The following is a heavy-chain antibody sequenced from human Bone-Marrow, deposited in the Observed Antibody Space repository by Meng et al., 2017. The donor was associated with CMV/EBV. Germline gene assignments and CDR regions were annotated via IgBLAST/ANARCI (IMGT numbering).Heavy chain of an antibody. CDR1: GYTFVNYW. D-gene: IGHD3-16*01. J-gene: IGHJ6*02. CDR2: IYPDDSDT. CDR3: AAPVTDRYDYYYYGMHV. Sequence: GGSLRLSCKGSGYTFVNYWIGWVRQMPGKGLEWMGIIYPDDSDTKYSPSFQGQVTISVDKSINTAYLQWSSLKASDTAMYYCAAPVTDRYDYYYYGMHVWGQGTTVTVSS. V-gene: IGHV5-51*01.